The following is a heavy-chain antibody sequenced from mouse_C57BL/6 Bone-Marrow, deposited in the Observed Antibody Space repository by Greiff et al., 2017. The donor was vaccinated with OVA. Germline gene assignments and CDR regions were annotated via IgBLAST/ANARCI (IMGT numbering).Heavy chain of an antibody. D-gene: IGHD2-12*01. Sequence: EVQVVESGGDLVKPGGSLKLSCAASGFTFSSYGMSWVRQTPDKRLEWVATISSGGSYTSYPDSVKGRFTISRDNAKNTLYLQMSSLKSEDTAMYYCARQKLPFYAMDYWGQGTSVTVSS. CDR3: ARQKLPFYAMDY. CDR2: ISSGGSYT. J-gene: IGHJ4*01. V-gene: IGHV5-6*01. CDR1: GFTFSSYG.